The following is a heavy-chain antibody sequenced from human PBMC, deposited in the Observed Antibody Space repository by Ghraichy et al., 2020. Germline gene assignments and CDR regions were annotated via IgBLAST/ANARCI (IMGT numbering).Heavy chain of an antibody. V-gene: IGHV3-7*01. Sequence: GGSLRLSCTVSGFTSKTYWMHWVRQASGEGLEWVATMKQDGSDRHYVDSVKGRFTISRDNAENSLYLQMNSLRAEDTAVYYCVADVGWYFHYWGQGILVTVSS. CDR3: VADVGWYFHY. J-gene: IGHJ4*02. CDR1: GFTSKTYW. CDR2: MKQDGSDR. D-gene: IGHD6-19*01.